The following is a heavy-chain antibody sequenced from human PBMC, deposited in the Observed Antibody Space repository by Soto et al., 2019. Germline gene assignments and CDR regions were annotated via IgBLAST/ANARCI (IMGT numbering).Heavy chain of an antibody. D-gene: IGHD3-10*01. J-gene: IGHJ4*02. CDR2: ISSSSSTI. CDR3: ARDLSKWFGELLPDY. Sequence: GGSLRLSCAASGFTFSSYSMNWVRQAPGKGLEWVSYISSSSSTIYYADSVKGRFTISRDNAKNSLYLQMNSLRDEDMAVYYCARDLSKWFGELLPDYWGQGTLVTVSS. CDR1: GFTFSSYS. V-gene: IGHV3-48*02.